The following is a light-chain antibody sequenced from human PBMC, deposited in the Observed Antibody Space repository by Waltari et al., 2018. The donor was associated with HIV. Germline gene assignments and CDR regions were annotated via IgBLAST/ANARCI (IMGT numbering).Light chain of an antibody. Sequence: SYELTQPPSVSVSPGQTASITCSGDKLGDNYACWYQQKPGQSPVLVIYQDSKRPSGIPERFSGSNSGNTATLTISGTQAMDEADYYCQAWDPVVFGGGTKLTVL. V-gene: IGLV3-1*01. CDR3: QAWDPVV. CDR2: QDS. CDR1: KLGDNY. J-gene: IGLJ2*01.